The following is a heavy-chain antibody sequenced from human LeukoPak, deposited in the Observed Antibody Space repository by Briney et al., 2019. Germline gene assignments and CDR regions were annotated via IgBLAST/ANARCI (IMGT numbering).Heavy chain of an antibody. CDR3: AREGPMLRGVIGGKIDY. Sequence: GGSLRLSCAASGFTFSTSEMQWVRQAPGKGLEWVSHITYTTSTTNYADSVKGRFTISRDNAKNSLYLQMNSLRADDTAVYYCAREGPMLRGVIGGKIDYWGQGTLVTVSS. J-gene: IGHJ4*02. CDR2: ITYTTSTT. CDR1: GFTFSTSE. D-gene: IGHD3-10*01. V-gene: IGHV3-48*03.